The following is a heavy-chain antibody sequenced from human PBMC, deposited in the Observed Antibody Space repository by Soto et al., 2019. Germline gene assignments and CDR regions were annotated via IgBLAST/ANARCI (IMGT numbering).Heavy chain of an antibody. Sequence: PGGSLRLSCAASGFIVAYNHLSWVRQAPGKGLEWVSILLANEDTHYADSVEGRFTVSRDTSNNIVFLQMDSLRVEDTGLYYCAKHLGFCSGPSCPSYFDVWGQGTMVTVSS. CDR2: LLANEDT. J-gene: IGHJ4*02. D-gene: IGHD2-15*01. CDR1: GFIVAYNH. V-gene: IGHV3-66*04. CDR3: AKHLGFCSGPSCPSYFDV.